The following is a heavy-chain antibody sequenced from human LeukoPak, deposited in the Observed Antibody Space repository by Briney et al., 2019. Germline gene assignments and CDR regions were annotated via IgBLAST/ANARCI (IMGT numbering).Heavy chain of an antibody. CDR3: ARGCSGGSCFGDFDY. D-gene: IGHD2-15*01. J-gene: IGHJ4*02. CDR2: ISSRSSTI. CDR1: GFTFSSYG. V-gene: IGHV3-48*02. Sequence: PGGSLRLPCVASGFTFSSYGMNWVRQAPGKGLEWISYISSRSSTIYYADSVKGRFTISRDNAKNSLFLQMNSLRDEDTAVYYCARGCSGGSCFGDFDYWGQGTLGTVSS.